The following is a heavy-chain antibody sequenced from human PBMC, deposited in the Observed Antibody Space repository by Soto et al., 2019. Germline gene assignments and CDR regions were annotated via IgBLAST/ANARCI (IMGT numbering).Heavy chain of an antibody. D-gene: IGHD3-3*01. CDR3: AKWSYLDY. V-gene: IGHV3-23*01. Sequence: GGSLRLSCTTSGFSFGSFAMTWVRQAPGKGLEWVATISGSDGKTYYADSVKGRFSISRDTSRNTLYLQMNSLRADDTAIYYCAKWSYLDYWGQGTRVTVSS. CDR2: ISGSDGKT. J-gene: IGHJ4*02. CDR1: GFSFGSFA.